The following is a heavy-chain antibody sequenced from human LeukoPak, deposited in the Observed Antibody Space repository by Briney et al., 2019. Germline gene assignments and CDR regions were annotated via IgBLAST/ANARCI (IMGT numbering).Heavy chain of an antibody. D-gene: IGHD4-17*01. CDR3: ARDRGTTVTTGKGGWFDP. Sequence: GASVKVSCKASGGTFSSYAISWVRQAPGQGLEWMGRIIPIFGTANYAQKFQGRVTITTDESTSTAYTELSSLRSEDTAVYYCARDRGTTVTTGKGGWFDPWGQGTLVTVSS. CDR2: IIPIFGTA. J-gene: IGHJ5*02. CDR1: GGTFSSYA. V-gene: IGHV1-69*05.